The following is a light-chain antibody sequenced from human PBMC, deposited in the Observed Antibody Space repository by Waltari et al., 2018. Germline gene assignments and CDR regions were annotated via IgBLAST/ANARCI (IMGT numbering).Light chain of an antibody. V-gene: IGKV1-5*03. CDR1: QSSSSW. CDR2: KAS. CDR3: QQYNSYPYT. J-gene: IGKJ2*01. Sequence: TWRASQSSSSWLAWYQQKPGKAPKLLIYKASSLESGVPSRFSGSGSGTEFTLTISSLQPDDFATYYCQQYNSYPYTFGQGTKLEIK.